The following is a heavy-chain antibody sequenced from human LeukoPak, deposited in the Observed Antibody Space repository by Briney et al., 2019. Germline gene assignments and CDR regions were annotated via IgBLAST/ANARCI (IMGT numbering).Heavy chain of an antibody. CDR3: AELVTLNF. CDR1: GFTFANHD. V-gene: IGHV3-23*01. CDR2: VSASGSSR. Sequence: GGSLRLSCAASGFTFANHDMSWVRQVPGKGLEWVSGVSASGSSRFYADSVKGRFTVSRDNSKNTPYLQMNSLRVEDTTVYYCAELVTLNFWGQGTLVTVSS. J-gene: IGHJ4*02. D-gene: IGHD2-21*02.